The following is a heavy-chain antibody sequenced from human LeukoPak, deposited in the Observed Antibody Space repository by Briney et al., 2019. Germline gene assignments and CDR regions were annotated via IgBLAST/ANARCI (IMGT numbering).Heavy chain of an antibody. V-gene: IGHV1-69*04. Sequence: ALVKVSCKASGGTFSSYAISWVRRAPGQGLEWMGRIIPILGIANYAQKFQGRVTITADKSTSTAYMELSSLRSEDTAVYYCACDILTGYYLVDYWGQGTLVTVSS. J-gene: IGHJ4*02. CDR2: IIPILGIA. CDR3: ACDILTGYYLVDY. D-gene: IGHD3-9*01. CDR1: GGTFSSYA.